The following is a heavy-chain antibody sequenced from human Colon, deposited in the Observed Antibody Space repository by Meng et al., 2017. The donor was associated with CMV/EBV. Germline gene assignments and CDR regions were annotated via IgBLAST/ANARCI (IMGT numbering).Heavy chain of an antibody. V-gene: IGHV3-21*01. CDR3: ARERGGNIVATRLDFDL. Sequence: FTFKNYRMNWVRQAPGKGREWVSAISSASTYINYTDSVNGRFTISRDNAKNSLYLQMSSLRAEDTAIYYCARERGGNIVATRLDFDLWGRGTLVTVSS. D-gene: IGHD3-16*02. J-gene: IGHJ2*01. CDR1: FTFKNYR. CDR2: ISSASTYI.